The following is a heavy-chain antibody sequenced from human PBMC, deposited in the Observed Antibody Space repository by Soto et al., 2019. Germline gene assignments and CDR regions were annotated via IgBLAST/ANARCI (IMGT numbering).Heavy chain of an antibody. Sequence: EVQLLESGGGLVQPGGYLRLSCAASGFTFSSYAMSWVRQAPGKWLEWVSAISGSGGSTYYADSVKGRFTISRDNSKNTLYLQMNSLRAEDTAVYYCAKDLWDHTDDDILTYFDYWGQGTLVTVSS. CDR1: GFTFSSYA. CDR3: AKDLWDHTDDDILTYFDY. J-gene: IGHJ4*02. D-gene: IGHD3-9*01. CDR2: ISGSGGST. V-gene: IGHV3-23*01.